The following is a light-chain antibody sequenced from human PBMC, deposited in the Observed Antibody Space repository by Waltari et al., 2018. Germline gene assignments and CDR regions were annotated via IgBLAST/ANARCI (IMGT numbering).Light chain of an antibody. Sequence: IQMTQSPSSLSASVGNTVTVNCTASQTIDTSLNWFHQRPGKAPQLLISGASSLQGGVPSRFRGSASGTDFTLTITSLRPEDFATYYCQQSYSAPFTFGPGTKVD. CDR2: GAS. CDR1: QTIDTS. CDR3: QQSYSAPFT. J-gene: IGKJ3*01. V-gene: IGKV1-39*01.